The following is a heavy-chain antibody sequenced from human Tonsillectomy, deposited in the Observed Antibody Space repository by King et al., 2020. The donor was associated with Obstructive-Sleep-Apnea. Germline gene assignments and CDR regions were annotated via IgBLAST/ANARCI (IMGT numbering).Heavy chain of an antibody. V-gene: IGHV3-30-3*01. CDR2: ISYDGSNK. CDR3: ARSMRLLQDYYYYGMDV. Sequence: QLVQSGGGVVQPGRSLRLSCAASGFTFSSYAMHWVRQAPGKGLEWGAVISYDGSNKYYADSVKGRFTISRDNSKNTLYLQMNSLRAEDTAVYYCARSMRLLQDYYYYGMDVWGQGTTVTVSS. CDR1: GFTFSSYA. D-gene: IGHD3-22*01. J-gene: IGHJ6*02.